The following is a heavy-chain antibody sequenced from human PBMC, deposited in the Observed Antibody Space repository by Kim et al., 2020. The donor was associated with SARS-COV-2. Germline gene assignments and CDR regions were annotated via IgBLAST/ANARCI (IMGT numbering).Heavy chain of an antibody. V-gene: IGHV4-61*01. Sequence: SETLSLTCTVSGGSVSSGSYYWSWIRQPPGKGLEWIGYIYYSGSTNYNPSLKSRVTISVDTSKNQFSLKLSSGTAADTAVYYCARDSKICSSTSCYSYWG. CDR3: ARDSKICSSTSCYSY. CDR1: GGSVSSGSYY. CDR2: IYYSGST. J-gene: IGHJ4*01. D-gene: IGHD2-2*01.